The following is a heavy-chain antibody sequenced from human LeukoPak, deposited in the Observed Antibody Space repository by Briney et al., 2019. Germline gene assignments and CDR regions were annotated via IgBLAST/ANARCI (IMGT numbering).Heavy chain of an antibody. V-gene: IGHV4-39*01. CDR2: IYYSGST. D-gene: IGHD3-10*01. CDR3: ARSRGFRWFDP. J-gene: IGHJ5*02. Sequence: PSETLSLTCTVSSVSISSSTYYWGWIRQPPGKGLEGIGSIYYSGSTYYNPSLNNRVTISVDTSKNQFSLKLSSVTAADTAVYYCARSRGFRWFDPWGQGTLVTVSS. CDR1: SVSISSSTYY.